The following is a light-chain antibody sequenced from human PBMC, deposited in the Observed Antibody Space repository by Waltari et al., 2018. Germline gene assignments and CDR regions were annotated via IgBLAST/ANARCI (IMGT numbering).Light chain of an antibody. CDR2: DVS. Sequence: QSALTQPASVSGSPGQSITISCTGTSSDVGLYDYVYWYQHHPGKAPKLVIYDVSYRPSGISTRFSASKSGNTASLTISGLQAEDEADYYCTSYTGSSTRYVFGTGTKVTVL. CDR1: SSDVGLYDY. V-gene: IGLV2-14*01. CDR3: TSYTGSSTRYV. J-gene: IGLJ1*01.